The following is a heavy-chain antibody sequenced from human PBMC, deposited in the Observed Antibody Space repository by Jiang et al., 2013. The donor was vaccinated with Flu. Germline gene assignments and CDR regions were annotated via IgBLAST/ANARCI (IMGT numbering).Heavy chain of an antibody. CDR2: ISSSGSYT. CDR3: ARRYCSGGSCYPMTFDY. CDR1: GFTFSDYY. D-gene: IGHD2-15*01. J-gene: IGHJ4*02. V-gene: IGHV3-11*06. Sequence: SGFTFSDYYMNWIRQAPGKGWEWVSYISSSGSYTNYADSVKGRFTISRDNAKNSLYLLMNSLRAEDTAVYYCARRYCSGGSCYPMTFDYWGQGTLVTVSS.